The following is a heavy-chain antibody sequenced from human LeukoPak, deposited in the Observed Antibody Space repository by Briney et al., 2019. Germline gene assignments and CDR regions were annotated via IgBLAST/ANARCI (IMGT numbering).Heavy chain of an antibody. CDR2: IKQDGSEK. CDR3: ARRSGYYWDAFDI. Sequence: GGSLRPSCAASGFTFSSYWMSWVRQAPGKGLEWVANIKQDGSEKYYVDSVKGRFTISRDNPNNLLYLQMSYLRGEDTAVYYCARRSGYYWDAFDIWGQGTMVTVSS. D-gene: IGHD3-22*01. V-gene: IGHV3-7*01. CDR1: GFTFSSYW. J-gene: IGHJ3*02.